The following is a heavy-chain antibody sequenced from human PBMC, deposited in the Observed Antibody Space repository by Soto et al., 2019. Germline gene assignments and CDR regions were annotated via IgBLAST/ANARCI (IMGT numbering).Heavy chain of an antibody. V-gene: IGHV3-48*03. CDR3: ARVNLASSGPNFDY. CDR1: GFTFSRYE. D-gene: IGHD6-19*01. CDR2: ISSSGSTI. J-gene: IGHJ4*02. Sequence: EVQLVESGGGLVQPGGSLRLSCAASGFTFSRYEMNWVRQAPGKGLEWVSYISSSGSTIYYADSVKGRFTISRDNAKNSLYLQMHSLRAEDTAVYYCARVNLASSGPNFDYWGQGTLVTVSS.